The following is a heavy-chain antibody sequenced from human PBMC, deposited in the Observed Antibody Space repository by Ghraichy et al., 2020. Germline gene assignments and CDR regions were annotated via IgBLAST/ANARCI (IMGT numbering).Heavy chain of an antibody. J-gene: IGHJ4*02. CDR1: GYTFSSYG. D-gene: IGHD6-19*01. CDR3: AIDLSGQWLVD. Sequence: ASVKVSCKASGYTFSSYGISWVRLAPGQGLEWLGWIAPYSGQTEYAQKFKGRVTLTTDTSTTTAYMDLRNLRYDDTAIYFCAIDLSGQWLVDWGQGTLATVSS. V-gene: IGHV1-18*01. CDR2: IAPYSGQT.